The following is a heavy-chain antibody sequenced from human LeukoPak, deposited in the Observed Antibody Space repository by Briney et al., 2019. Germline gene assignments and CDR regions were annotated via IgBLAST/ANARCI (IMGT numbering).Heavy chain of an antibody. CDR3: ARNSLYGDYGDWFDP. Sequence: WASVKVSCKASGYTFTSYYMHWVRQAPGQGLEWMGIINPSGGSTSYAQKFQGRVTMTRDTSTSTVYVELSSLRSEDTAVYYCARNSLYGDYGDWFDPWGQGTLVTVSS. J-gene: IGHJ5*02. CDR2: INPSGGST. D-gene: IGHD4-17*01. CDR1: GYTFTSYY. V-gene: IGHV1-46*01.